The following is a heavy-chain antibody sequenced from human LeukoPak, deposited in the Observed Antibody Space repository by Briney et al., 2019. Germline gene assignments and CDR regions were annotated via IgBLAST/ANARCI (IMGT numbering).Heavy chain of an antibody. CDR3: ARATYYYDSSGLYFDY. Sequence: ASVKVSCKASGGTFSSYAMHWVRQAPGQGLEWMGIINPSGGSTSYAQKFQGRVTMTRDMSTSTVYMELSSLRSEDTAVYYCARATYYYDSSGLYFDYWGQGTLVTVSS. D-gene: IGHD3-22*01. V-gene: IGHV1-46*01. CDR2: INPSGGST. J-gene: IGHJ4*02. CDR1: GGTFSSYA.